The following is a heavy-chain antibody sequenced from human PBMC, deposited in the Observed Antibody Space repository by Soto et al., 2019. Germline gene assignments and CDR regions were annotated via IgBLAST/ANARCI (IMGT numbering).Heavy chain of an antibody. CDR3: SRGSTYYGFLT. J-gene: IGHJ5*02. V-gene: IGHV4-30-4*01. Sequence: QVQLQESGPGLVKPSQTLSLTCTVSGDSMGSGAYYWTWIRQPPGKGLEWIGYIYYIGTTFYNPSLESRVNISIDTSKNHFSLRLTSVTAADTAVYYCSRGSTYYGFLTWGQGSLVTVSS. CDR2: IYYIGTT. D-gene: IGHD3-10*01. CDR1: GDSMGSGAYY.